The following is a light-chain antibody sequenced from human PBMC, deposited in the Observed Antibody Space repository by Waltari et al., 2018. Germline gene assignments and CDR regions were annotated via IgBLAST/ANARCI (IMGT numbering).Light chain of an antibody. V-gene: IGKV3D-15*01. J-gene: IGKJ1*01. CDR3: QQYTSWPWT. Sequence: ERVMTQSQATLSVSAGESATLSSRASQSLSSTFAWYQQKPGQAPRLLIYSTSARATGIPARFRGSGSGTEFTLTISSLQSEDFAIYYCQQYTSWPWTFGPGTRVEI. CDR2: STS. CDR1: QSLSST.